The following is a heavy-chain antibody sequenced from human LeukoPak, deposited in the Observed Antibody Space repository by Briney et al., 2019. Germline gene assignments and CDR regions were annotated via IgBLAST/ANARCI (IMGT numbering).Heavy chain of an antibody. Sequence: GASVKVSCKASGYTVTSYGISWVRQAPGQGLEWMGWISAYNGNTNYAQKLQGSVTMTTDTTTSTAYMELRSLTSDDTAVYYCARVTYYYGSGSYYRGFASWGQGTLVTVSS. CDR1: GYTVTSYG. V-gene: IGHV1-18*01. CDR2: ISAYNGNT. CDR3: ARVTYYYGSGSYYRGFAS. D-gene: IGHD3-10*01. J-gene: IGHJ4*02.